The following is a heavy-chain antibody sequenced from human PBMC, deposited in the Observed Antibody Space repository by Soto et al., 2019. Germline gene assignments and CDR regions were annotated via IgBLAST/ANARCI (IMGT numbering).Heavy chain of an antibody. CDR3: ALRALEWLRLPTGGGDY. V-gene: IGHV4-34*01. D-gene: IGHD5-12*01. J-gene: IGHJ4*02. Sequence: SETLSLTCAVYGGSFSGYYWSWIRQPPGKGLEWIGEINHSGSTNYNPSLKSRVTISVDTSKNQFSLKLSSVTVADTAVYYCALRALEWLRLPTGGGDYWGQGTLVTVSS. CDR1: GGSFSGYY. CDR2: INHSGST.